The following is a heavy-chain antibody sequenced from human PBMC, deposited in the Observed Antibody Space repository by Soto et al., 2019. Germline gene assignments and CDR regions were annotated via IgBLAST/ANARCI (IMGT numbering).Heavy chain of an antibody. Sequence: SQTLSLTCAISGDSVSTNSATSDWIRHSPSRGLEWLGRTYYRSKWYNDYAVSVKGRITINPDTSNNQLSLQLNSVTPDDTAVYYCARLIGNSWLDSWGQGTLVTVSS. J-gene: IGHJ5*01. CDR2: TYYRSKWYN. D-gene: IGHD2-8*01. CDR1: GDSVSTNSAT. V-gene: IGHV6-1*01. CDR3: ARLIGNSWLDS.